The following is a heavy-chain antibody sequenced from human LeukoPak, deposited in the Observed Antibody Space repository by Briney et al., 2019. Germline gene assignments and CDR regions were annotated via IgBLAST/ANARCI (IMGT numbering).Heavy chain of an antibody. CDR1: GASFISVSPDDYY. D-gene: IGHD2-15*01. J-gene: IGHJ3*02. V-gene: IGHV4-39*01. Sequence: SETLSLTCTVSGASFISVSPDDYYWGWVRQSPGRGLEWIGSIYYSGSTYYNPSLKSRVTISVDTSKNQFSLKLSSVTAADTAVYYCARQMRWSKVLDAFDIWGQGTMVTVSS. CDR3: ARQMRWSKVLDAFDI. CDR2: IYYSGST.